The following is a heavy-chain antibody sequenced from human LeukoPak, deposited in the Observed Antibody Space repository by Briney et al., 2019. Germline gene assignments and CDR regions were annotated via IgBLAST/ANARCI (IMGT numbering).Heavy chain of an antibody. CDR1: GFTFSSYG. D-gene: IGHD2-2*01. CDR3: AKDGGLGCQSSTSCYDY. CDR2: IRYDGSNK. V-gene: IGHV3-30*02. J-gene: IGHJ4*02. Sequence: PGGSLRLSCAASGFTFSSYGMHWVRQAPGKGLEWVAFIRYDGSNKYYADSVKGRFTISRDNSKNTLYLQMNSLRAEDTAVYYCAKDGGLGCQSSTSCYDYWGQGTLVTVSS.